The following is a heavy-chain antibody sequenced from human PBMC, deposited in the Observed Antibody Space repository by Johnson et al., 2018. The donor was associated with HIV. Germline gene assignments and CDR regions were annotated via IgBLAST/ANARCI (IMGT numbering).Heavy chain of an antibody. V-gene: IGHV3-9*01. Sequence: VQLVESGGGLVQPGRSLRLSCAASGFTFDDYAIHWVRQAPGKGLEWVSGITWNSGSIGYVDSVKGRFTISRDNAKNSLYLQMNSLRAEDTAVYYCARALYYYDRGDAFDIWGQGTMVTVSS. D-gene: IGHD3-22*01. CDR1: GFTFDDYA. CDR3: ARALYYYDRGDAFDI. CDR2: ITWNSGSI. J-gene: IGHJ3*02.